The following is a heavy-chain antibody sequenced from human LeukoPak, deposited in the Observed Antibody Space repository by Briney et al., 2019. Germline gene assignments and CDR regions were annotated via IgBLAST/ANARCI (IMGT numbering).Heavy chain of an antibody. V-gene: IGHV4-59*12. CDR2: IYYSGST. J-gene: IGHJ4*02. CDR1: GGSISSYY. D-gene: IGHD6-19*01. CDR3: ARGSVGAVAATPFDY. Sequence: SETLSLTCTVSGGSISSYYWSWIRQPPGKGLEWIGYIYYSGSTDYNPSLKSRVTISVDTSKNQFSLKLSSVTAADTAVCYCARGSVGAVAATPFDYWGQGTLVTVSS.